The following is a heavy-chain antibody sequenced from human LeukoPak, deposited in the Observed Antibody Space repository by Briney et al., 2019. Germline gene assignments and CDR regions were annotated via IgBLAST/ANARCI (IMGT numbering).Heavy chain of an antibody. D-gene: IGHD2-15*01. J-gene: IGHJ5*02. CDR1: GGSFSAYY. Sequence: SETLSLTCAVYGGSFSAYYWSWIRQPPGKGLEWIGEVNHSGSTNYNPYLRSRVTISVGTSKNQFSLKLSSVTAADTAVYYCARHVVVAATTYNWFDPWGQGTLVSVSS. V-gene: IGHV4-34*01. CDR2: VNHSGST. CDR3: ARHVVVAATTYNWFDP.